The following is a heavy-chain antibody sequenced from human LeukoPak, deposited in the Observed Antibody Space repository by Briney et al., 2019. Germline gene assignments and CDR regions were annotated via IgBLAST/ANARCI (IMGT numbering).Heavy chain of an antibody. CDR2: INPNSGGT. Sequence: ASVKVSCKASGYTFTSYYMHWGRQAPGQGLEGMGWINPNSGGTNYAQKFQGRVTMTRDTSISTAYMELSRLRSDDTAVYYCARVGSGSYYWFDPWGQGTLVTVSS. CDR1: GYTFTSYY. V-gene: IGHV1-2*02. CDR3: ARVGSGSYYWFDP. D-gene: IGHD3-10*01. J-gene: IGHJ5*02.